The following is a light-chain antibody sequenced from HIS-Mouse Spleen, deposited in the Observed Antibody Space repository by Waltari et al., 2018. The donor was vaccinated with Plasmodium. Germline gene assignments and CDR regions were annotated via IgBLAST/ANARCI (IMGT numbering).Light chain of an antibody. CDR1: AWPKKH. V-gene: IGLV3-25*03. CDR2: KAN. Sequence: SYELTQPPSAAGCPGQRARITCSGDAWPKKHAQWYQQKPGEAPGLVIYKANGRPSGIPARFSGSSSGTTVTLTISGVQAEDEADYYCQSADSSGTYKRVFGGGTKLTVL. J-gene: IGLJ3*02. CDR3: QSADSSGTYKRV.